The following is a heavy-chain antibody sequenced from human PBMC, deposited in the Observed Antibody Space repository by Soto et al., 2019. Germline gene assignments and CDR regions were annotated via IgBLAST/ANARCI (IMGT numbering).Heavy chain of an antibody. CDR3: AKGPYDSQNERLDY. CDR2: ISGSGGST. J-gene: IGHJ4*02. CDR1: GFTFSNYA. V-gene: IGHV3-23*01. D-gene: IGHD3-22*01. Sequence: PGGSLRLSCSASGFTFSNYAMSWVRQAPGKGLEWVSAISGSGGSTYYADSVKGRFTISRDNSKNTLYLQMNSLRAEDTAVYYCAKGPYDSQNERLDYWGQGTLVTVSS.